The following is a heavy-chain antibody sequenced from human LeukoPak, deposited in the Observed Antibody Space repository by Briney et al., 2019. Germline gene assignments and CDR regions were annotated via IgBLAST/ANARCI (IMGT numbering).Heavy chain of an antibody. CDR2: IYYSGST. Sequence: SETLSLTCTVSGGSISRYYWSWIRQPPGKGLEWIGYIYYSGSTNYNPSLKSRVTISVDTSKNQFSLKLSSVTAADTAVYYCASHSSSSLADAFDIWGQGTMVTVSS. CDR1: GGSISRYY. D-gene: IGHD6-6*01. V-gene: IGHV4-59*08. J-gene: IGHJ3*02. CDR3: ASHSSSSLADAFDI.